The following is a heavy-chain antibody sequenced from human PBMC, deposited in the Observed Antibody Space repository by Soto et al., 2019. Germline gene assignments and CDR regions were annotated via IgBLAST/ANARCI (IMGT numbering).Heavy chain of an antibody. CDR1: GGSISSGGYS. Sequence: QLQLQESGSGLVKPSQTLSLTCAVSGGSISSGGYSWSWIRQPPGKGLEWIGYIYHSGSTYYNPSLKSRVTISVDTSKNQFSLKLSSVTAADTAVYYCARDDYRLYYYYGMDVWGQGTTVTVSS. D-gene: IGHD4-4*01. CDR2: IYHSGST. J-gene: IGHJ6*02. CDR3: ARDDYRLYYYYGMDV. V-gene: IGHV4-30-2*01.